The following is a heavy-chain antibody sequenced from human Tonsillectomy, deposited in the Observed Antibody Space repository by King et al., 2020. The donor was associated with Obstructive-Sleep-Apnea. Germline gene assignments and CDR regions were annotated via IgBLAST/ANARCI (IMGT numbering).Heavy chain of an antibody. V-gene: IGHV3-74*01. Sequence: EVQLVESGGGLVPPGGSLRLSCAASGFTFSSYWMHWVRQAPGKGLVWVSRFISDGSSTSYADSVKGRFTISRDNAKNTLYLQMNSLRAEDTAVYYCARVGTATYYYDSSGYPVDYWGQGTLGTVSS. D-gene: IGHD3-22*01. CDR3: ARVGTATYYYDSSGYPVDY. J-gene: IGHJ4*02. CDR1: GFTFSSYW. CDR2: FISDGSST.